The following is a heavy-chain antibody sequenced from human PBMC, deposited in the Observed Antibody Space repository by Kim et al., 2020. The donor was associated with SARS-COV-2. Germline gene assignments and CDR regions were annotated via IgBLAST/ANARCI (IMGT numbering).Heavy chain of an antibody. D-gene: IGHD2-2*01. Sequence: TNFNTSLKGRLTMSVDRSKNQFSLTLTSVTAADTAVYFCARDTSSRGGMDVWGQGAPVTVSS. CDR2: T. CDR3: ARDTSSRGGMDV. J-gene: IGHJ6*02. V-gene: IGHV4-4*06.